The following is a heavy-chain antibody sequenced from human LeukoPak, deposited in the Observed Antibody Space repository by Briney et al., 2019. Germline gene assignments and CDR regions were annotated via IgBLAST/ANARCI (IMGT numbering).Heavy chain of an antibody. J-gene: IGHJ5*02. CDR3: ARGSYCGGDCYSGWFDP. D-gene: IGHD2-21*02. CDR1: GGSISSGGYS. V-gene: IGHV4-30-2*01. Sequence: SQTLSLTCAVSGGSISSGGYSWSWIRQPPGKGLEWIGYIYHSGSTYYNPSLKSRVTISVDRSKNLFSLKLSSVTAADTAVYYCARGSYCGGDCYSGWFDPWGQGTLVTVSS. CDR2: IYHSGST.